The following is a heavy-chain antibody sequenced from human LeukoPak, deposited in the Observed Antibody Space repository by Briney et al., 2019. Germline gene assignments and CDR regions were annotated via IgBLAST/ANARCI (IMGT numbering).Heavy chain of an antibody. CDR2: ISSSSSYI. CDR1: GFTFTTYA. J-gene: IGHJ3*02. D-gene: IGHD6-6*01. Sequence: PGGSLRLSCAASGFTFTTYAMNWVRQAPGKGLEWVSSISSSSSYIYYADSVKGRFTISRDNAKNSLYLQMNSLRAEDTAVYYCAEYSSSLDAFDIWGQGTMVTVSS. CDR3: AEYSSSLDAFDI. V-gene: IGHV3-21*01.